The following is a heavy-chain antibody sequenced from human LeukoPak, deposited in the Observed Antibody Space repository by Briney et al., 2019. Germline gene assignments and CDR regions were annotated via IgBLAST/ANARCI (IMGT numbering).Heavy chain of an antibody. CDR1: GYTFTSYY. D-gene: IGHD6-19*01. V-gene: IGHV1-46*01. J-gene: IGHJ5*02. CDR3: ARAVAASIAVAGTSVGPNNWFDP. Sequence: ASVKVSCKASGYTFTSYYMHWVRQAPGQGLEWMGIINPSGGSTSYAQKFQGRVTITADKSTSTAYMELSSLRSEDTAVYYCARAVAASIAVAGTSVGPNNWFDPWGQGTLVTVSS. CDR2: INPSGGST.